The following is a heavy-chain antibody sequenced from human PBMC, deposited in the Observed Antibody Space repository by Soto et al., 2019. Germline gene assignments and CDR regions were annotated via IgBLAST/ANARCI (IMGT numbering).Heavy chain of an antibody. CDR2: ISAYNGNT. CDR1: GYTFTSYG. D-gene: IGHD3-22*01. J-gene: IGHJ6*02. Sequence: ASVKVSCKASGYTFTSYGISWVRQAPGQGLMWMGWISAYNGNTNYAQKLQSRVTMTTDTSTSTAYKELRSLRSDDTAVYYCARDYYDSSGSLDYYYGMDVWGQGTTVTVSS. CDR3: ARDYYDSSGSLDYYYGMDV. V-gene: IGHV1-18*01.